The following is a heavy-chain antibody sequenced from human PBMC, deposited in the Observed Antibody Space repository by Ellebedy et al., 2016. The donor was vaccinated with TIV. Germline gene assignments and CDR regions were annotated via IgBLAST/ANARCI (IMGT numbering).Heavy chain of an antibody. D-gene: IGHD3-22*01. CDR2: ISGSGGST. CDR1: GFTFSSYA. CDR3: ATKYYYDSSGYQGDAFDI. Sequence: GESLKISCAASGFTFSSYAMSWVRQAPGKGLEWVSAISGSGGSTYYADSVKGPFTISSNNSKNTMYLQMNSLRAEDTAVYYCATKYYYDSSGYQGDAFDIWGQGTMVTVSS. V-gene: IGHV3-23*01. J-gene: IGHJ3*02.